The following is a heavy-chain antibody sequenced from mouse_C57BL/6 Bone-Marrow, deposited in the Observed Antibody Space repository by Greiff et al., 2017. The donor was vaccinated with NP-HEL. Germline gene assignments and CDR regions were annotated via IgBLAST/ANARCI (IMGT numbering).Heavy chain of an antibody. V-gene: IGHV14-4*01. CDR1: GFNIKDDY. D-gene: IGHD1-1*02. CDR3: TTKGLWSYFDY. CDR2: IDPENGDT. J-gene: IGHJ2*01. Sequence: EVKLVESGAELVRPGASVKLSCTASGFNIKDDYMHWVKQRPEQGLEWIGWIDPENGDTEYASKFQGKATITADTSSNTAYLQLSSLTSEDTAVYYCTTKGLWSYFDYWGQGTTLTVSS.